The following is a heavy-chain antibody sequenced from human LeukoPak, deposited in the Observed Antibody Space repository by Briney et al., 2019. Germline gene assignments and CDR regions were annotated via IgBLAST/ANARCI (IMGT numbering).Heavy chain of an antibody. CDR3: AREAVAGGSGSNYYYYGVDV. J-gene: IGHJ6*02. CDR2: ISYSGST. V-gene: IGHV4-59*01. CDR1: GGSISSYY. D-gene: IGHD3-10*01. Sequence: PSETLSLTCTVSGGSISSYYWSWIRQPPGKGLEWIGFISYSGSTSYNPSLKSRVTISVDTSKNHFSLKLSLVTAADTAVYYCAREAVAGGSGSNYYYYGVDVWGQGTTVTVSS.